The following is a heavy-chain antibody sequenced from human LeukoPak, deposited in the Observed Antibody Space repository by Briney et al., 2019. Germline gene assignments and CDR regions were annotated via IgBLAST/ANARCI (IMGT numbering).Heavy chain of an antibody. CDR1: GYRFTTHW. V-gene: IGHV5-51*01. D-gene: IGHD1-7*01. J-gene: IGHJ4*02. Sequence: PGESLTISCKGSGYRFTTHWIGWVRQMPGKGLEWMGIIFPGDSDTAYSPSFQGHVTISADKSISTAFLQWSSLTASDSAMYYCASSESQTKFDYWGQGTLVTVSS. CDR3: ASSESQTKFDY. CDR2: IFPGDSDT.